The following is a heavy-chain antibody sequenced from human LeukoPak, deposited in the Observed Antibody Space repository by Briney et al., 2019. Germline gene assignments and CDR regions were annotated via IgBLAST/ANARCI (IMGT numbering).Heavy chain of an antibody. CDR3: AKVGCSSTSCYTGHYYYGMDV. CDR1: GFTFRSHA. CDR2: IYENGGTT. Sequence: PGGSLRLSCVGSGFTFRSHAMSWVRQAPEKGLEFVSGIYENGGTTYYADSVKGRFTISRDNSKNTLYLQMNSLRAEDTAVYYCAKVGCSSTSCYTGHYYYGMDVWGQGTTVTVSS. D-gene: IGHD2-2*02. J-gene: IGHJ6*02. V-gene: IGHV3-23*01.